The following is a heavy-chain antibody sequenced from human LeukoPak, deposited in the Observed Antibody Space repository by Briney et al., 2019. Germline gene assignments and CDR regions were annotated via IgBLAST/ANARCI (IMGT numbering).Heavy chain of an antibody. J-gene: IGHJ3*02. Sequence: GGSLRLSCAASGFTFSSYGIHWVRQAPGKGLEWVAFIWYDGSNKYYADSVRGRFTISRDNSKNTLCLQMNGLRAEDTAVYYSASGRYCSGGSCYDAFDIWGQGTMVTVSS. CDR3: ASGRYCSGGSCYDAFDI. V-gene: IGHV3-33*01. CDR1: GFTFSSYG. CDR2: IWYDGSNK. D-gene: IGHD2-15*01.